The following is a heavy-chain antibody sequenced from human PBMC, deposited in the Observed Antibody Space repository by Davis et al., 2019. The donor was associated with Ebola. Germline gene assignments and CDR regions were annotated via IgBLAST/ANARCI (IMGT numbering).Heavy chain of an antibody. J-gene: IGHJ6*02. V-gene: IGHV4-39*01. CDR1: AGSISSSTYY. Sequence: SETLSLTCAVSAGSISSSTYYWGWIRQPPGKGLEWIGSIYNSGSTYYNPSLESRVTISVDTSKNPLSLKLTSVTATDTAVYYCARPVSPGYTYGYYYYDMDVWGQGTTVTVSS. CDR3: ARPVSPGYTYGYYYYDMDV. CDR2: IYNSGST. D-gene: IGHD5-18*01.